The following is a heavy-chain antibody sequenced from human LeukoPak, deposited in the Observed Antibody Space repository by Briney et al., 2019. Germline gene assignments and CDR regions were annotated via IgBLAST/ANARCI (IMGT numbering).Heavy chain of an antibody. CDR2: ISSAGTTK. V-gene: IGHV3-48*03. J-gene: IGHJ5*02. CDR3: ARDYWFDP. Sequence: GGSLRLSCVASGFTSSSYEMNWVRQAPGKGLEWISYISSAGTTKIYADSVKGRFTISRDNAKNSLYLQMNRLRAEDTAVYYCARDYWFDPWGHGTLVTVSS. CDR1: GFTSSSYE.